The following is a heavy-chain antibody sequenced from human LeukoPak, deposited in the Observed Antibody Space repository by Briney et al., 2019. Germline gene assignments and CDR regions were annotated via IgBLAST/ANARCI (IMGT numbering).Heavy chain of an antibody. CDR3: ARKDGDY. V-gene: IGHV4-4*07. Sequence: PSETLSLTCTVSGASISAFHWTWFRQPAGKGLEWIGLIYSSGSTLFNPSLKSRVAMSVDLTKNQLSLKLTSVTAADTAMYYCARKDGDYWGRGPLVTVSS. CDR2: IYSSGST. J-gene: IGHJ4*02. CDR1: GASISAFH.